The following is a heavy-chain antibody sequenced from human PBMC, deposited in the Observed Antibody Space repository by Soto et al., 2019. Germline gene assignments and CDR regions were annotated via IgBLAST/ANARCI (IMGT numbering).Heavy chain of an antibody. CDR1: GYTLTEVA. V-gene: IGHV1-24*01. CDR3: AVDKGDPPQSFDY. D-gene: IGHD2-21*02. Sequence: ASVKVSCKVSGYTLTEVAIHWVRQAPGKGLEWMGGFDPEDGETLFAQQFKGRGAMTADKSTDTAYMDLGSLTAEGTAVDFCAVDKGDPPQSFDYWGQGPLVTVSS. J-gene: IGHJ4*02. CDR2: FDPEDGET.